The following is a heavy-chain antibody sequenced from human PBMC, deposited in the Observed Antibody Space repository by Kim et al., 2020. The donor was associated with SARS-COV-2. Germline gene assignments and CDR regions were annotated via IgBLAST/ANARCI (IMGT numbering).Heavy chain of an antibody. CDR1: GFIFSDYG. CDR2: ISNDGSHK. CDR3: AKDGVGYGASVD. J-gene: IGHJ4*02. D-gene: IGHD5-12*01. Sequence: GGSLRLSCAASGFIFSDYGMRWVRQAPGKGLEWVAVISNDGSHKYYADSVKGRFTISRDDSKNSLFVQMDSLRAEDTAVYYCAKDGVGYGASVDWGRGTLVTVS. V-gene: IGHV3-30*18.